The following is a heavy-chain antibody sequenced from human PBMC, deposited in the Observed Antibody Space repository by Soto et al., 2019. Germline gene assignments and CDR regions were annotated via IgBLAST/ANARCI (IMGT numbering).Heavy chain of an antibody. CDR2: VSGIGVST. D-gene: IGHD3-10*01. Sequence: EGSLRLSCAASGFTFSSYAMSWVRQAPGKGLEWVSTVSGIGVSTYYADSVKGRFTIFRDNSKNTLYLQMNSLRAEDTAVYYCAQGGITSPSPWGQGTLVTVSS. V-gene: IGHV3-23*01. CDR1: GFTFSSYA. CDR3: AQGGITSPSP. J-gene: IGHJ5*02.